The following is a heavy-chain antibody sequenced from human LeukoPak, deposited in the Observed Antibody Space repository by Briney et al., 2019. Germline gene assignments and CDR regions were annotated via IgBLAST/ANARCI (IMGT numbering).Heavy chain of an antibody. CDR1: GFTFSSYW. Sequence: GGSLRLSCAASGFTFSSYWMHWVRQVPGKGLVWVSRINSDGSSTSYADSVKGRFTISRDNAKNTLYLQMNSLRAEDTAVYYCARDSYGAAHCDYWGQGTLVTVSS. CDR3: ARDSYGAAHCDY. D-gene: IGHD4-17*01. J-gene: IGHJ4*02. V-gene: IGHV3-74*01. CDR2: INSDGSST.